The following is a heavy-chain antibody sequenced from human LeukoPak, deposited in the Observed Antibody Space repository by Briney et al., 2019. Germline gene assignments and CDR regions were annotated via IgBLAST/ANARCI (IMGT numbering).Heavy chain of an antibody. CDR3: ARHPPRKPYGGNAVGFDY. D-gene: IGHD4-23*01. Sequence: SGTLSLTCAVSGGSISSSNWWSWVRQPPGKGLEWIGEIYHSGSTNYNPSLKSRVTISVDTSKNQFSLKLSSVTAADTAVYYCARHPPRKPYGGNAVGFDYWGQGTLVTVSS. V-gene: IGHV4-4*02. J-gene: IGHJ4*02. CDR1: GGSISSSNW. CDR2: IYHSGST.